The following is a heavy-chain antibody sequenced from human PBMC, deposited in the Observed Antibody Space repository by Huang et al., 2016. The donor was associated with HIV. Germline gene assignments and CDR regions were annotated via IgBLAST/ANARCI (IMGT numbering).Heavy chain of an antibody. CDR1: GGSFRGYY. CDR3: ARERMMSWLDDHDAFDI. D-gene: IGHD1-1*01. Sequence: QVQLQQWGAGLLKPSETLSLTCAVYGGSFRGYYWSWIRQSPGKGLEWIGEINHSGSTNYNPSLKSRLTISVDTSKNQVSLKLSSVTAADTAVYYCARERMMSWLDDHDAFDIWGQGTMVTVSS. V-gene: IGHV4-34*01. CDR2: INHSGST. J-gene: IGHJ3*02.